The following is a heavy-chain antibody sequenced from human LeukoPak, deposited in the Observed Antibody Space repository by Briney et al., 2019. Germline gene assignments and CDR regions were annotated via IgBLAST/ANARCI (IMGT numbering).Heavy chain of an antibody. CDR2: ISYDGSNK. D-gene: IGHD1-7*01. CDR1: GFTFSSYA. CDR3: ARVWGTIGAFDI. Sequence: GGSLRLSCAASGFTFSSYAMHWVRQAPGKGLEWVAVISYDGSNKYYADSVKGRFTISRDNSKNTLYLQMNSLRAEDTAVYYCARVWGTIGAFDIWGQGTMVTVSS. J-gene: IGHJ3*02. V-gene: IGHV3-30*01.